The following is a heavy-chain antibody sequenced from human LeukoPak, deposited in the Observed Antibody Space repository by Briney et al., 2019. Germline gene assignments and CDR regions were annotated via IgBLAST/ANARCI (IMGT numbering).Heavy chain of an antibody. CDR1: GGTFSSYA. V-gene: IGHV1-69*04. J-gene: IGHJ4*02. CDR3: VHRSYTSAWYHSLVLDY. CDR2: IIPILGIA. Sequence: SVTVSCTASGGTFSSYAISWVRQAPGQGLEWMGRIIPILGIANYAQKFQGRVTITADKSTSTAYMELSSLRSEDAAVYYCVHRSYTSAWYHSLVLDYWGQGTLVTVSS. D-gene: IGHD6-13*01.